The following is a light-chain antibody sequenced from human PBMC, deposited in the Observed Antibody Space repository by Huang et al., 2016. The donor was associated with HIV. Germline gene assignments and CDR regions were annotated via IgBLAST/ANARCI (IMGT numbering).Light chain of an antibody. J-gene: IGKJ1*01. CDR2: WSS. CDR1: QSVFSTSTNKDY. V-gene: IGKV4-1*01. Sequence: DIVMAQSPVSLAVSLGERATLTCRSSQSVFSTSTNKDYLAWFQQKPGQLPKLLLFWSSTREVGVPDRFSGSGSGTHFTLTIANLEADDAAIYYCQQYYASPQTFGQGTRV. CDR3: QQYYASPQT.